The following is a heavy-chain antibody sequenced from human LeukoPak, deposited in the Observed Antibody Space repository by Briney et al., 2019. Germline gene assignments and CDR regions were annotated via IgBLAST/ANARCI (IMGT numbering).Heavy chain of an antibody. J-gene: IGHJ6*03. CDR2: INPNSGDT. Sequence: ASVKVSCKASGYTFTGYYLHWVRQAPGQGLEWVGWINPNSGDTDYAQKFQGRVTMTRDTSISTAYMELTSLRSDGTAVYYCARGDLVRGYYYMDVWGKGTTVTVSS. D-gene: IGHD6-6*01. V-gene: IGHV1-2*02. CDR3: ARGDLVRGYYYMDV. CDR1: GYTFTGYY.